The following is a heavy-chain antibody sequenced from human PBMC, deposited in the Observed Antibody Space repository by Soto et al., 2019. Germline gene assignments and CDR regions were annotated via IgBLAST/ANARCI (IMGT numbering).Heavy chain of an antibody. Sequence: SETLSLTCAVYGGSFSGYYWSWIRQPPGKGLEWIGEINHSGSTNYNPSLKSRVTISVDTSKNQFSLKLSSVTAADTAVYYCARDRYYYDSSEVGYYYGMDVWGQGTTVTVSS. V-gene: IGHV4-34*01. D-gene: IGHD3-22*01. CDR2: INHSGST. CDR3: ARDRYYYDSSEVGYYYGMDV. CDR1: GGSFSGYY. J-gene: IGHJ6*02.